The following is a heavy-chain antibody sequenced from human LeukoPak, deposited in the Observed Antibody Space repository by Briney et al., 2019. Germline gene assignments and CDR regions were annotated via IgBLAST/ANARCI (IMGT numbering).Heavy chain of an antibody. J-gene: IGHJ6*02. Sequence: PGRSLRFSCAASGFTFSSYGMHWVRQAPGKGLEWVAVISYDGSNKYYADSVKGRFTISRDNSKNTLYLQMNSLRAEDTAVYYCAKDGTGSRAGMDVWGQGTTVTVSS. CDR3: AKDGTGSRAGMDV. V-gene: IGHV3-30*18. CDR2: ISYDGSNK. CDR1: GFTFSSYG. D-gene: IGHD3-10*01.